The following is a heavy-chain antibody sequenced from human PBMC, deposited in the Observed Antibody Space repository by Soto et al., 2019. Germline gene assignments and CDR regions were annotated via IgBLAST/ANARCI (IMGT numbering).Heavy chain of an antibody. D-gene: IGHD1-26*01. CDR2: IYWDGDK. J-gene: IGHJ4*02. CDR1: GFSLSTNGVN. CDR3: AHRRGAYYFDF. Sequence: SGPTLVNPTQTLTLTCTFSGFSLSTNGVNVGWIRQPPGKDMEWLALIYWDGDKRYSPSLKSRLTITKDTSKNQVVLTMTNMVPVDTATYYCAHRRGAYYFDFWGLGTLVTVSS. V-gene: IGHV2-5*02.